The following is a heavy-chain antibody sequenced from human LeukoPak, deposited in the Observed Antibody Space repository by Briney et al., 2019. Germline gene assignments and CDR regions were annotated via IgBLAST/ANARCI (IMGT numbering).Heavy chain of an antibody. CDR3: ARGGTYCSGASCSIKGVSFDY. V-gene: IGHV4-4*07. J-gene: IGHJ4*02. Sequence: KSSETLSLTCTVSGGSNSSYYWSWIRQPAGRGLEWIGRVHTSGSSNYNASLKSRVTMSLDTSKNQFSLKLTSVTAADTAMYYCARGGTYCSGASCSIKGVSFDYWGQGTLVTVSS. CDR2: VHTSGSS. CDR1: GGSNSSYY. D-gene: IGHD2-15*01.